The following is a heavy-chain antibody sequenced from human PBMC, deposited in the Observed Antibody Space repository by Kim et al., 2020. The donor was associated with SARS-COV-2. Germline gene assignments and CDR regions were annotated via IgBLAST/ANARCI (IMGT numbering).Heavy chain of an antibody. D-gene: IGHD6-19*01. J-gene: IGHJ3*02. CDR3: ARDSVGIAVAGDNLGVAQFERNDI. Sequence: SETLSLTCTVSGYSISSGYYWGWIRQPPGKGLEWIGSIYHSGSTYYNPSLKSRVTISVDTSKNQFSLKLSSVTAADTAVYYCARDSVGIAVAGDNLGVAQFERNDIWGQGTMVTVSS. CDR1: GYSISSGYY. V-gene: IGHV4-38-2*02. CDR2: IYHSGST.